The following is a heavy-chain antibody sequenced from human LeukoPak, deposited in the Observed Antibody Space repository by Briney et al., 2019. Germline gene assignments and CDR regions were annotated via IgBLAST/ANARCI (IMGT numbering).Heavy chain of an antibody. CDR1: GFTFSSYS. Sequence: PGGSLRLSCAASGFTFSSYSMNWVRQAPGKGLEWVSCISTSSSYIYYADSVKCRFTISRANATNSLYLQMNSLRAEDTAVYYCARVRLQPRTLLDDAFDIWGQGTMVTVSS. V-gene: IGHV3-21*01. CDR3: ARVRLQPRTLLDDAFDI. J-gene: IGHJ3*02. CDR2: ISTSSSYI. D-gene: IGHD1-14*01.